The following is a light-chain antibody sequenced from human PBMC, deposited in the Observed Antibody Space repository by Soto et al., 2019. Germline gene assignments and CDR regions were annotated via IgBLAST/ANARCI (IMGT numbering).Light chain of an antibody. CDR3: SSYTSSSTLL. Sequence: QSALTQPASVSGSPGQSITMSCTGTSSDFGGYNYVSWYQQHPGKAPKLMIYDVSNRPSGVSNRFSGSKSGNTASLTISGLQAEDEADYYCSSYTSSSTLLFGGGTKLTVL. V-gene: IGLV2-14*01. J-gene: IGLJ2*01. CDR1: SSDFGGYNY. CDR2: DVS.